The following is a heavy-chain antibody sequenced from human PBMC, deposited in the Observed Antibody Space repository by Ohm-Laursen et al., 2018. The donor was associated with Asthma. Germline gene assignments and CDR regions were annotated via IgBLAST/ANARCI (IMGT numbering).Heavy chain of an antibody. CDR2: IKQDGSEK. Sequence: SLRLSCAASGFSFSTYTLNWVRQAPGKGLEWVANIKQDGSEKYYVDSVKGRFTISRDNAKNSLYLQMDSLGPEDTALYYCAKDVKAYYGSGSYYAYHGMDVWGLGTTVTVSS. D-gene: IGHD3-10*01. CDR3: AKDVKAYYGSGSYYAYHGMDV. CDR1: GFSFSTYT. V-gene: IGHV3-7*03. J-gene: IGHJ6*02.